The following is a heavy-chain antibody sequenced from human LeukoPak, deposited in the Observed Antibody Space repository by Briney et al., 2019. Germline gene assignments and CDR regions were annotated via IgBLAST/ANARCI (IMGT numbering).Heavy chain of an antibody. CDR3: ARVYGYSSGWYSRPYYFDY. CDR2: INHSGST. CDR1: GGSFSGYY. J-gene: IGHJ4*02. Sequence: SETLSLTCAVYGGSFSGYYWSWIRQPPGKGLEWIGEINHSGSTNYNPSLKSRVTISVDTSKNQFSLKLSSVAAADTAVYYCARVYGYSSGWYSRPYYFDYWGQGTLVTVSS. D-gene: IGHD6-19*01. V-gene: IGHV4-34*01.